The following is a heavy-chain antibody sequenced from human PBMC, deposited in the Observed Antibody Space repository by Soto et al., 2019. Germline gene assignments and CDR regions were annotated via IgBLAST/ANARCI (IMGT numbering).Heavy chain of an antibody. Sequence: LGESLKISCKGSGYSFTSYWICWVRQMPVKGLEFMGIIYPFYSDTRYSPSFQGHVTISSYNSISTSYLQLISLKASNTAMYYFGRRGYYDSSGYYSWFDPWGQGTLVTVSS. J-gene: IGHJ5*02. V-gene: IGHV5-51*01. CDR3: GRRGYYDSSGYYSWFDP. CDR1: GYSFTSYW. CDR2: IYPFYSDT. D-gene: IGHD3-22*01.